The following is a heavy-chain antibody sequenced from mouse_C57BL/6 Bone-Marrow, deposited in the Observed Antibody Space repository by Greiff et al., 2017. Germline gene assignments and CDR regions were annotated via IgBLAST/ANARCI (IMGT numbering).Heavy chain of an antibody. CDR2: IYPGNSDT. V-gene: IGHV1-5*01. CDR1: GYTFTSYW. CDR3: TTYYGSSTYYFDY. D-gene: IGHD1-1*01. J-gene: IGHJ2*01. Sequence: VQLQQSGTVLARPGASVKMSCKTSGYTFTSYWMHWVKQRPGQGLEWIGAIYPGNSDTSYNQKFKGKAKLTAVTSASTAYMELSSLTNEDSAVYYCTTYYGSSTYYFDYWGQGTTLTVSS.